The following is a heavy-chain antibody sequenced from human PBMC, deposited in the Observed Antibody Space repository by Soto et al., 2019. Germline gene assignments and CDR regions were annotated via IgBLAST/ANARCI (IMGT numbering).Heavy chain of an antibody. CDR1: GGSITSSY. J-gene: IGHJ4*02. Sequence: QVQLQESGPGLVKPSETLSLTCFVSGGSITSSYWIWIRQPPGKRLEWIGYIYDSGNTNYNPSLKSRVTISVDTSKNQFSLKLSSVTAADTAVYYCARGSGYSGSSYWDYWGQGTLVTVSS. D-gene: IGHD5-12*01. V-gene: IGHV4-59*01. CDR3: ARGSGYSGSSYWDY. CDR2: IYDSGNT.